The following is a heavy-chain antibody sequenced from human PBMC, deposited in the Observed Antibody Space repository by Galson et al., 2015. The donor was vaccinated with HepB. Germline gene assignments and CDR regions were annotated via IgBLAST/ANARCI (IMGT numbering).Heavy chain of an antibody. CDR1: GFTFSSYG. Sequence: SLRLSCAASGFTFSSYGMHWVRQAPGKGLEWVAFIRYDGSNKYYADSVKGRFTISRDNSKNTLYLQMNSLRAEDTAVYYCARGYSSGYYFDYWGQGTLVTVSS. CDR2: IRYDGSNK. V-gene: IGHV3-30*02. D-gene: IGHD6-19*01. CDR3: ARGYSSGYYFDY. J-gene: IGHJ4*02.